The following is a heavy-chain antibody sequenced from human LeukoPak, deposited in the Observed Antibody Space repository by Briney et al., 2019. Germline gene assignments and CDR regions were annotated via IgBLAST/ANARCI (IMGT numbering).Heavy chain of an antibody. V-gene: IGHV3-43*02. CDR2: ISADGGST. J-gene: IGHJ4*02. CDR1: GLNFDDSA. CDR3: AKESGKFDY. Sequence: PGGSLRLSCVASGLNFDDSAMHWVRQAPGKGLEWVSLISADGGSTFSADSVKGRFSISRDNSKSSLYLQMNSLRSEDTAMYYCAKESGKFDYWGQGTLVAVSS.